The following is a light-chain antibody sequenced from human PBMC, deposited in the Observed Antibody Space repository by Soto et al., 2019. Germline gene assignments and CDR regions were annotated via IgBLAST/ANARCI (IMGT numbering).Light chain of an antibody. CDR3: QHYGSSPPWT. J-gene: IGKJ1*01. CDR2: AAS. V-gene: IGKV3-20*01. Sequence: DIVLTQSPGTLSLSPGERATLSSRASQSVSSTYLAWYQQKPGQAPRLLIFAASNRATGIPDRFSGSGSGTDFTLTISSLEPEDFALYYCQHYGSSPPWTFGQGTKVEVK. CDR1: QSVSSTY.